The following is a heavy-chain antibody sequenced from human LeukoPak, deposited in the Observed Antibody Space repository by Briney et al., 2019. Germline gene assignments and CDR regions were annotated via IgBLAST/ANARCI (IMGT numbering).Heavy chain of an antibody. CDR2: INPNTGGP. D-gene: IGHD1-26*01. Sequence: GPSVKVSCKASGYTVAAYYIHWVRQAPGQGLEWMGWINPNTGGPYYPQKFQGKVTMTWDSSVNTAYMELTSVTSDDTAIYYCARHRNSQTAGAGDYWGQGTLVTVSS. V-gene: IGHV1-2*02. J-gene: IGHJ4*02. CDR1: GYTVAAYY. CDR3: ARHRNSQTAGAGDY.